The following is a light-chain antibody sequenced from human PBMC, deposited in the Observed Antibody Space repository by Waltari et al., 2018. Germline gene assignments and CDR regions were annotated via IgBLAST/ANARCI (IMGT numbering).Light chain of an antibody. CDR3: MQALQTSIT. V-gene: IGKV2-28*01. CDR1: QSLLHSSGKNY. CDR2: LGS. J-gene: IGKJ5*01. Sequence: DTVMTQSPLSLPVTPGEPASISCRSSQSLLHSSGKNYLDWYLQKPGQSPQLRIYLGSIRASGVSDRFSGSASGTDFTLKISRVEAEDVGVYYCMQALQTSITFGQGTRLEIK.